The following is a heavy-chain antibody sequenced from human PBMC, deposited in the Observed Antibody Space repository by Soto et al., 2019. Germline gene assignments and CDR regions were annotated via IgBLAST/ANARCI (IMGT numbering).Heavy chain of an antibody. D-gene: IGHD5-18*01. V-gene: IGHV4-59*08. CDR2: IYYSGST. J-gene: IGHJ4*02. CDR1: GGFFSGYY. CDR3: GRRYGSCFDY. Sequence: SQTLSVTRAVYGGFFSGYYWIWCRQPPGKGLEWIGYIYYSGSTNYNPSLKSRVTISVDTSKNQFSLKLSSVTAADTVVYYCGRRYGSCFDYRGQGTLVTVS.